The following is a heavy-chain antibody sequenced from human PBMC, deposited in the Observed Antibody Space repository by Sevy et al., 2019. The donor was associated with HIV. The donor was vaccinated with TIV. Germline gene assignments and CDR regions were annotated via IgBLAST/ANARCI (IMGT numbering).Heavy chain of an antibody. D-gene: IGHD2-15*01. V-gene: IGHV3-7*01. Sequence: GGCLRLSCAGSGFTFSTSWMTWVRQAPGKGLEWVANIKQDGSEKSYVDSVKGRFTIPIDNAKNSLYLQMNSLRAEDTDVYYCAKEGGYCSAESCSCFDPWGQGTLVTVSS. CDR2: IKQDGSEK. J-gene: IGHJ5*02. CDR1: GFTFSTSW. CDR3: AKEGGYCSAESCSCFDP.